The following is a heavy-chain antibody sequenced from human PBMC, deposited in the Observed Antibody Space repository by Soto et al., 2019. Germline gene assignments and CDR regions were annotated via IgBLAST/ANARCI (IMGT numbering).Heavy chain of an antibody. Sequence: GGSLRLSCAASGFTFSSYWMHWVRQAPGKGLVWVSRINSDGSSTSYADSVKGRFTISRDNAKNTLYLQMNSLRAEDTAVYYCARAEGCRGDTSCLFYYMDVWGKGTTVTVSS. CDR1: GFTFSSYW. J-gene: IGHJ6*03. CDR3: ARAEGCRGDTSCLFYYMDV. CDR2: INSDGSST. D-gene: IGHD2-2*01. V-gene: IGHV3-74*01.